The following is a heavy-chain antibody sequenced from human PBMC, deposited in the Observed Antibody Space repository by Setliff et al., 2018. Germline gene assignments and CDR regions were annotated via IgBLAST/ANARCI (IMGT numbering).Heavy chain of an antibody. Sequence: LRLSCTASGFTFGDYAMSWVRQAPGKGLEWVGFIRSKAYGGTTEYAASVKGRFTISRDDSKSIAYLQMNSLKTEDTAVYYCTRVGRQLVYYYYGMDVWGQGTTVTVSS. CDR1: GFTFGDYA. V-gene: IGHV3-49*04. CDR2: IRSKAYGGTT. D-gene: IGHD6-13*01. CDR3: TRVGRQLVYYYYGMDV. J-gene: IGHJ6*02.